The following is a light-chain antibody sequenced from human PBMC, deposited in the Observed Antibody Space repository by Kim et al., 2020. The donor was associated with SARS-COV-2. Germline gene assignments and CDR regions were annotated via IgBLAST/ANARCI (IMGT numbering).Light chain of an antibody. J-gene: IGKJ1*01. CDR2: SAS. CDR1: QTVRISC. V-gene: IGKV3-20*01. CDR3: QQYDSSRWT. Sequence: SPGARATLYWRASQTVRISCLAWYQQHPGQAPRLLIYSASSRATGIPDRFRGSGSGTDFTLTISSLEPEDFAVYYCQQYDSSRWTFGQGTKVDIK.